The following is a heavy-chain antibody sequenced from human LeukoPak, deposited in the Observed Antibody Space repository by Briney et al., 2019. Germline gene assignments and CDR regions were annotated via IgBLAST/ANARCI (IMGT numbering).Heavy chain of an antibody. CDR1: GFTFSSYA. J-gene: IGHJ4*02. V-gene: IGHV3-48*04. CDR3: ARDRSASIAVVTAEIDY. Sequence: GGSLRLSCAASGFTFSSYAMSWVRQAPGKGLEWVSYISSSGSTIYYADSVKGRFTISRDNAKDSLYLQMNGLRAEDTAVYYCARDRSASIAVVTAEIDYWGQGTLVTVSS. D-gene: IGHD6-19*01. CDR2: ISSSGSTI.